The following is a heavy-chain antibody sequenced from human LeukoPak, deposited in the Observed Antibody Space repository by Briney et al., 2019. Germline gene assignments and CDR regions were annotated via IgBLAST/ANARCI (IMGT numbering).Heavy chain of an antibody. CDR2: ISSSSSYT. V-gene: IGHV3-11*05. D-gene: IGHD6-19*01. CDR3: ARAVAGYELDY. CDR1: GFTFSDYY. J-gene: IGHJ4*02. Sequence: GGFLRLSCAASGFTFSDYYMTWIRQTPGKGLEWVSYISSSSSYTNYADSVKGRFTISRDNAKNSLYLQMNSLRAEDTAVYYCARAVAGYELDYWGRGTLVTVSS.